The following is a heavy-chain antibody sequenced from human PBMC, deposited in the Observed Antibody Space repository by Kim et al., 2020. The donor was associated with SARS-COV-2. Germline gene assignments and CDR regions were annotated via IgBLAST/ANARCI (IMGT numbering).Heavy chain of an antibody. CDR1: GYSFTSYW. CDR2: IDPSDSYT. CDR3: ASYYGSGSPHYYGMDV. J-gene: IGHJ6*02. V-gene: IGHV5-10-1*01. Sequence: GESLKISCKGSGYSFTSYWISWVRQMPGKGLEWMGRIDPSDSYTNYSPSFQGHVTISADKSISTAYLQWSSLKASDTAMYYCASYYGSGSPHYYGMDVWGQGTTVTVSS. D-gene: IGHD3-10*01.